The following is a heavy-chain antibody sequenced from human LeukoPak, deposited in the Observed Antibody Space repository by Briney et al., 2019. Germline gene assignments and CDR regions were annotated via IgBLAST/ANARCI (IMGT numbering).Heavy chain of an antibody. Sequence: GGSLRLSYAASGFTVITNDMTWVRQAPGKGLEWVSVLYSDGNTKYADSVQGRFTISRDNSKNTLYLEMNSLSPDDTAVYYCARGVEPLAANTLAYWGQGTLVTASS. D-gene: IGHD1-14*01. CDR2: LYSDGNT. CDR1: GFTVITND. J-gene: IGHJ4*02. V-gene: IGHV3-53*01. CDR3: ARGVEPLAANTLAY.